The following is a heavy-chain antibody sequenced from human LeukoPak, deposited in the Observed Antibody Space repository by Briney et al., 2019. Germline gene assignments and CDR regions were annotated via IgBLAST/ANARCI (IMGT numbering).Heavy chain of an antibody. CDR1: GGSISSYY. CDR2: IFYSGNT. Sequence: SETLSLTCTVSGGSISSYYWSWIRQPPGKGLEWIGYIFYSGNTNYNPSFKSRVTISVDTSKNQFSLKLSSVTAADTAVYYCARRDSSTKTFDYWGQGTLVTVSS. J-gene: IGHJ4*02. D-gene: IGHD3-22*01. V-gene: IGHV4-59*01. CDR3: ARRDSSTKTFDY.